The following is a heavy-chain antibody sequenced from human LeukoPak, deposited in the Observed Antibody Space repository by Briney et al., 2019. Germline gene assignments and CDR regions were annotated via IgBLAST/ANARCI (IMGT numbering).Heavy chain of an antibody. D-gene: IGHD6-19*01. Sequence: PSETLSLTCTVSGGSISSSSYYWGWIRQPPGKGLEWIGSIYYSGSTYYNPSLKSRVTISVDTSKNQFSLKLSSVTAADTAVYYCARDTLLRGGWYLGSRFDPWGQGTLVTVSS. J-gene: IGHJ5*02. V-gene: IGHV4-39*02. CDR1: GGSISSSSYY. CDR3: ARDTLLRGGWYLGSRFDP. CDR2: IYYSGST.